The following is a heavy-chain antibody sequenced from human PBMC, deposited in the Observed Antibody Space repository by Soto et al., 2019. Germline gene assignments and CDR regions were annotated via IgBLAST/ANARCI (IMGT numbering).Heavy chain of an antibody. CDR2: IYHSGST. J-gene: IGHJ6*02. V-gene: IGHV4-30-2*01. D-gene: IGHD3-10*01. Sequence: SSETLSLTCDVSGGSISSGGYSWSWIRQPPGKGLEWIGYIYHSGSTYYNPSLKSRVTISVDRSKNQFSLKLSSVTAADTAVYYCARVNYYGSGSLNYYYYGMDVWGQGTTVTVSS. CDR1: GGSISSGGYS. CDR3: ARVNYYGSGSLNYYYYGMDV.